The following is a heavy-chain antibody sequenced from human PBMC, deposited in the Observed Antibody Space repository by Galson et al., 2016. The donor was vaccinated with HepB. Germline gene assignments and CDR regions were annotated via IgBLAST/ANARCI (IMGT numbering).Heavy chain of an antibody. CDR1: GFTFDDYA. V-gene: IGHV3-9*01. Sequence: SLRLSCAASGFTFDDYAMHWVRQAPGKGLEWVSGISWNSGNTGYADSAKGRFTISRDNAKDSLYLQMNSLRPEDTAVYYCAIAAGDYWGQGTLVTVSS. D-gene: IGHD6-25*01. J-gene: IGHJ4*02. CDR2: ISWNSGNT. CDR3: AIAAGDY.